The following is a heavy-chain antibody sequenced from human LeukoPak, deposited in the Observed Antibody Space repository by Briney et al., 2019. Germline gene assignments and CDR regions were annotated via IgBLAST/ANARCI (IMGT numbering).Heavy chain of an antibody. Sequence: PGGSLRLSCTASGFTFGDYAMSWFRQAPGKGLEWVGFIRSKAYGGTTEYAASVKGRFTISRDDSKSIAYLQMNSLKTEDTAVYYCTRENSSGWYGYYYYMDVWGKGTTVTVSS. J-gene: IGHJ6*03. CDR3: TRENSSGWYGYYYYMDV. D-gene: IGHD6-19*01. V-gene: IGHV3-49*03. CDR1: GFTFGDYA. CDR2: IRSKAYGGTT.